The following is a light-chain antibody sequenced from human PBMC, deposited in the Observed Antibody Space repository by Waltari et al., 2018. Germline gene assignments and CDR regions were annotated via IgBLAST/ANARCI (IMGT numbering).Light chain of an antibody. Sequence: QSALTQPASLSGSPGQSITISCSGTSSDVGAYDHVSWYRQHPGKVPQVLIYEVNKRPSGVSNRFSGSKSGNTASLTISGLQAEDEADYYCCSYTIGNTFWVFGGGTKLTVL. CDR3: CSYTIGNTFWV. CDR1: SSDVGAYDH. CDR2: EVN. J-gene: IGLJ3*02. V-gene: IGLV2-23*02.